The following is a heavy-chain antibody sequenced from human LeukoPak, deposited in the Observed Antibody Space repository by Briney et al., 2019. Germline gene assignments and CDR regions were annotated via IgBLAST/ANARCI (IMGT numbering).Heavy chain of an antibody. CDR3: ARERSSGWYGNPFDY. CDR1: GFTVSTSY. Sequence: GGSLRLSCAVSGFTVSTSYMSWVRQAPGKGLEWVAVISYDGSNKYYADSVKGRFTISRDNSKNTLYLQMNSLRAEDTAVYYCARERSSGWYGNPFDYWGQGTLVTVSS. V-gene: IGHV3-30-3*01. D-gene: IGHD6-19*01. J-gene: IGHJ4*02. CDR2: ISYDGSNK.